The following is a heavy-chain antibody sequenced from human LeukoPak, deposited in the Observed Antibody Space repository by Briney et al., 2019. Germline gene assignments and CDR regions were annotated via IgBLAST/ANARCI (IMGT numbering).Heavy chain of an antibody. CDR1: GLTFDDYG. Sequence: GGSLRLSCAASGLTFDDYGMSWVRQAPVKGLEWVSGINWNGGSTGYADSVKGRFTISRDNAKNSLYLQMNSLRAEDTAVYYCAREPYYDSSGYCLDYRGQGTLVTVSS. V-gene: IGHV3-20*04. CDR3: AREPYYDSSGYCLDY. CDR2: INWNGGST. D-gene: IGHD3-22*01. J-gene: IGHJ4*02.